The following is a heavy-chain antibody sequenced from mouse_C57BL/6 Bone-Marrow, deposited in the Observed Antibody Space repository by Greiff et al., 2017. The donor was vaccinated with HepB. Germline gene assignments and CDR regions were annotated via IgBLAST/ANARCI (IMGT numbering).Heavy chain of an antibody. Sequence: VHLVESGGGLVKPGGSLKLSCAASGFTFSSYAMSWVRQTPEKRLEWVATISDGGSYTYYPDNVKGRFTISRDNAKNNLYLQMSHLKSEDTAMYYCARGFAYWGQGTLVTVSA. CDR3: ARGFAY. V-gene: IGHV5-4*01. CDR2: ISDGGSYT. CDR1: GFTFSSYA. J-gene: IGHJ3*01.